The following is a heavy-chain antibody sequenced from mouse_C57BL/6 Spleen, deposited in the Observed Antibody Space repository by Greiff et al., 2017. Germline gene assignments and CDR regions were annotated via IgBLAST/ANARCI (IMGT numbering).Heavy chain of an antibody. V-gene: IGHV1-52*01. CDR3: ARWGYERGFAY. CDR2: IDPSDSET. Sequence: QVQLQQPGAELVRPGSSVKLSCKASGYTFTSYWMHWVKQRPIQGLEWIGNIDPSDSETHYNQKFKDKATLTVDKSSSTAYMQLSSLTSEDSAVYYCARWGYERGFAYWGQGTLVTVSA. CDR1: GYTFTSYW. J-gene: IGHJ3*01. D-gene: IGHD3-1*01.